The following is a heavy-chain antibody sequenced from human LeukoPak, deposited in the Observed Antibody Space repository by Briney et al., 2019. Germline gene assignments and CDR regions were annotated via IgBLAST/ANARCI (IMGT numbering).Heavy chain of an antibody. CDR1: GGSISSSSYS. CDR3: ARQGRLRYYYGMDV. Sequence: PSETLSLTCTVSGGSISSSSYSWGWIRQPPGKGLEWIGSIYYSGSTYYNPSLKSRVTISVDTSKNQFSLKLSSVTAADTAVYYCARQGRLRYYYGMDVWGQGTTVTVSS. D-gene: IGHD4-17*01. CDR2: IYYSGST. V-gene: IGHV4-39*01. J-gene: IGHJ6*02.